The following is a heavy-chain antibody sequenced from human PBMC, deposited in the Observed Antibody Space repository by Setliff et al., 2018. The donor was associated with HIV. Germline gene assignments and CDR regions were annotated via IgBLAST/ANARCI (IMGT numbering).Heavy chain of an antibody. CDR1: RFTLSNYA. V-gene: IGHV3-15*01. CDR2: IKSKTDGGTT. CDR3: TTGTRLVD. Sequence: GGSLRLSCAASRFTLSNYAMGWVRQTPGKGLEWVGRIKSKTDGGTTDYAAPVKGRFTISRDDSKNTLYLQMNSLKIEDTAVYYCTTGTRLVDWGQGALVTVSS. D-gene: IGHD2-21*01. J-gene: IGHJ4*02.